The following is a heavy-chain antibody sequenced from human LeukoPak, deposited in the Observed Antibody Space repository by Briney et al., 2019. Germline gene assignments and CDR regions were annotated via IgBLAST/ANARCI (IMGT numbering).Heavy chain of an antibody. Sequence: PGGSLRLSGAASGFTFSTYIMTWVRQAPGKGLDWVSSISGSSSYIYYADSMKGRFTISRDNAKSSLYLQMNSLRDEDTAIYFCARALWELRSSAYFDHWGQGTLVTVSS. D-gene: IGHD1-26*01. CDR2: ISGSSSYI. V-gene: IGHV3-21*06. CDR3: ARALWELRSSAYFDH. CDR1: GFTFSTYI. J-gene: IGHJ4*02.